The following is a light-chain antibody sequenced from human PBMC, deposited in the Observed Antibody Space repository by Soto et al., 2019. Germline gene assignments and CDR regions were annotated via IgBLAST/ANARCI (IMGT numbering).Light chain of an antibody. CDR3: LQDYNYPRT. Sequence: AIQMTQSPSSLSASVGDRVTITCRASQAIRNDLGWFQQKPGKAPKLLIYAVSHLQSGVPSRFSGSGSGTDFTLNISSLQPEELATYFCLQDYNYPRTFGQGTNVE. CDR2: AVS. J-gene: IGKJ1*01. CDR1: QAIRND. V-gene: IGKV1-6*02.